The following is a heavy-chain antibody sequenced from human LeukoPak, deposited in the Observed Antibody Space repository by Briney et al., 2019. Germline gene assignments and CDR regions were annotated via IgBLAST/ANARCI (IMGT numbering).Heavy chain of an antibody. CDR1: GGSISSSSYY. V-gene: IGHV4-39*07. CDR3: ARDPSGYYDSSADLDY. D-gene: IGHD3-22*01. CDR2: IYYSGST. J-gene: IGHJ4*02. Sequence: SETLSLTCTVSGGSISSSSYYWGWIRPPPGKGLEWIGCIYYSGSTYYNPSLKSRVTISVDTSKNQFSLKLSPVTAADTAVYYCARDPSGYYDSSADLDYWGQGTQVTVSS.